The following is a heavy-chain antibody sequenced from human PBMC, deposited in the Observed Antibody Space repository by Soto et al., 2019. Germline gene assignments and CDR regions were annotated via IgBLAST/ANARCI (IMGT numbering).Heavy chain of an antibody. V-gene: IGHV3-23*01. CDR3: AQCRYDYGYCSFDI. CDR1: GLTFRNYC. CDR2: ISGSGENI. J-gene: IGHJ3*02. Sequence: EVQLLESGGGLVQPGGSLRLSCAASGLTFRNYCMTWVRQAPGKGLEWVSGISGSGENIYYADSVKGRFTISRDNSKNMLSLQMDSLRVEDTATYYCAQCRYDYGYCSFDIWGQGTIVTVSS. D-gene: IGHD5-18*01.